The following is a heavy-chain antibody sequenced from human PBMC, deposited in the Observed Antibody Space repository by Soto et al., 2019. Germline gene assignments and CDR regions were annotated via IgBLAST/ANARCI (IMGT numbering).Heavy chain of an antibody. CDR1: GFTLDDYA. Sequence: GGSLRLSCAASGFTLDDYAMHWVRQVPRKDLEWVSGINWNSGSIGYGDSVTGRFAISRDNAKNSLHLQMNSLSAEDTAFYYCVKDESINWYSGHFRHWGQGTLVTVSS. J-gene: IGHJ1*01. D-gene: IGHD6-13*01. CDR2: INWNSGSI. V-gene: IGHV3-9*01. CDR3: VKDESINWYSGHFRH.